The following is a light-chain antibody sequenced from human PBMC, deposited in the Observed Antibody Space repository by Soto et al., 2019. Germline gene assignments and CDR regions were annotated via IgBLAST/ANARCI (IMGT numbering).Light chain of an antibody. Sequence: QSVLTQPASVSGSPGQSITISCTGTTSDVGGYSFVSWYQLHPGKAPKLMIYEVSNRPSGVSNRFSGSKSGNTASLTISGVQAEDESDYYCSSYTTSGTRVFGTGTKVTVL. CDR3: SSYTTSGTRV. J-gene: IGLJ1*01. V-gene: IGLV2-14*01. CDR2: EVS. CDR1: TSDVGGYSF.